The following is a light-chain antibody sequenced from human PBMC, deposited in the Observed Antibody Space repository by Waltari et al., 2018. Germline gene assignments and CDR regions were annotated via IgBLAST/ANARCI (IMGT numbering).Light chain of an antibody. CDR2: EVK. J-gene: IGLJ3*02. Sequence: QSALTQPASVSGSPGQSITISCTGPSSDVGYSTYFSWYQQFPGKVPIVLISEVKIRPSGVSNRFSASKSGNTASLTISGLQSEDEADYYCAAHTSRGTWVFGGGTKVTVL. CDR1: SSDVGYSTY. CDR3: AAHTSRGTWV. V-gene: IGLV2-14*01.